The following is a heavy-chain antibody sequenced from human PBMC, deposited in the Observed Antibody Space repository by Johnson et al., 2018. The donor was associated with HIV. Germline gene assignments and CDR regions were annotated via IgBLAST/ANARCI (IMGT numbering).Heavy chain of an antibody. CDR1: GFTFSNYA. CDR2: ISYDGSTK. Sequence: QVQLVESGGGVVQPGRSLRLSCAASGFTFSNYAIHWVRQAPGKGLEWVAVISYDGSTKYYVDSVKGRFTISRDNAKNSLYRQMNSLRAEDTAVYYCARVPILWFGELSGLGAFDIWGQGTMVTVSS. CDR3: ARVPILWFGELSGLGAFDI. D-gene: IGHD3-10*01. J-gene: IGHJ3*02. V-gene: IGHV3-30*03.